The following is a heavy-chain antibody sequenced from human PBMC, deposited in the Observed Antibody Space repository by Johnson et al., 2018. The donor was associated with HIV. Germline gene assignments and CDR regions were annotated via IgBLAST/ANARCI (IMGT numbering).Heavy chain of an antibody. CDR2: IRSKANSYAT. CDR3: TRQADI. Sequence: EVQLVESGGGLVQPGGSLRISCAASGFTFSHYYMSWIRQAPGKGLEWVGRIRSKANSYATAYAASVKGRFTISRDDSKNTAYLQMNSLKTEDTAVYYCTRQADIWGQGTMVTVSS. J-gene: IGHJ3*02. CDR1: GFTFSHYY. V-gene: IGHV3-73*01.